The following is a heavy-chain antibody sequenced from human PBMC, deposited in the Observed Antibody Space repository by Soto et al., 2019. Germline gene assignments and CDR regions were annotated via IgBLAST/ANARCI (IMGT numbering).Heavy chain of an antibody. V-gene: IGHV3-23*01. J-gene: IGHJ3*02. CDR3: XXXXXXXXXXXXFDI. Sequence: EVRLLESGGDLVQPGGSLRLSCAASGFTFSTSAMTWVRQAPGXGXXXVSVPSGSGAVPYYADSMKGRFTISRDNSKXXXXXXXXXXXXXXXXXXXXXXXXXXXXXXXXFDIWGQGTTVIVSS. CDR1: GFTFSTSA. CDR2: PSGSGAVP.